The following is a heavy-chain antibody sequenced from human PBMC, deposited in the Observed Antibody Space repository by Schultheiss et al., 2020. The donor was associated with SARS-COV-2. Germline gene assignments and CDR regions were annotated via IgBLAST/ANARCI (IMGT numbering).Heavy chain of an antibody. CDR2: INHSGST. CDR3: ARRGYCSSTSCPKENPFDY. J-gene: IGHJ4*02. D-gene: IGHD2-2*01. V-gene: IGHV4-34*01. Sequence: SQTLSLTCAVYGGSFSGYYWSWIRQPPGKGLEWIGEINHSGSTNYNPSLKSRVTISVDTSKNQFSLKLSSVTAADTAVYYCARRGYCSSTSCPKENPFDYWGQGTLVTVSS. CDR1: GGSFSGYY.